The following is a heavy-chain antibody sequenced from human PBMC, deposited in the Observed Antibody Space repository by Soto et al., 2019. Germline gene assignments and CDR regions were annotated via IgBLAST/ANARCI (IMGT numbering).Heavy chain of an antibody. Sequence: ASVKVSCKASGYTFTSYAMHWVRQAPGQRLEWMGWINAGNGNTKYSQKFQGRVTITRDTSASTAYMELSSLRSEDTAVYYCARDRPPNPIPMIVVVTYGMDVWGQGTTVTVSS. V-gene: IGHV1-3*01. CDR1: GYTFTSYA. D-gene: IGHD3-22*01. CDR3: ARDRPPNPIPMIVVVTYGMDV. CDR2: INAGNGNT. J-gene: IGHJ6*02.